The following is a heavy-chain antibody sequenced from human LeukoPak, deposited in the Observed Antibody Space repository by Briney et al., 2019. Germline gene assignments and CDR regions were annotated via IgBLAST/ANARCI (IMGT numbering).Heavy chain of an antibody. D-gene: IGHD6-19*01. CDR1: GGSISSYY. V-gene: IGHV4-59*01. CDR2: IYYSGST. Sequence: SETLSLTCTVSGGSISSYYWSWIRQPPGKGLEWIGYIYYSGSTNYNPSLKSRVTISVDTSKNQFSLKLSSVTAADTAVYYCARDDSSGWSGIDYWGQGTLVTVSS. J-gene: IGHJ4*02. CDR3: ARDDSSGWSGIDY.